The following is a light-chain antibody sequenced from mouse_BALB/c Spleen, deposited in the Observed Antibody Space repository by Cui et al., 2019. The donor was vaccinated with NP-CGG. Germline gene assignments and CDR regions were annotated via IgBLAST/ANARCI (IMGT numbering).Light chain of an antibody. Sequence: QAVVTPESALTPSPCQPVTLTVRSSTGTVTTSNYANWVQEKPDHLFTGLIGGTNNRAPGVPARFSGSLIGDKAALTITGAQTEDEAIYFCALWYSNHWVFGGGTKLTVL. CDR1: TGTVTTSNY. V-gene: IGLV1*01. CDR2: GTN. J-gene: IGLJ1*01. CDR3: ALWYSNHWV.